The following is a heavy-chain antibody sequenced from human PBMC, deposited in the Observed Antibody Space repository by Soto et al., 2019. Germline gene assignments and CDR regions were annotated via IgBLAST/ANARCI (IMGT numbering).Heavy chain of an antibody. CDR2: NNYSGST. CDR1: GASISSYY. Sequence: QVQLQESGPGLVKPSETLSLTCTVSGASISSYYWNWIRQSPGKGLEWIGYNNYSGSTNYNPSLKSRVTLSVDTSKNQFSLKLSSVTAADTAVYYCARDLVRGLMDYWGQGCLVTVSS. J-gene: IGHJ4*02. V-gene: IGHV4-59*01. CDR3: ARDLVRGLMDY. D-gene: IGHD3-10*01.